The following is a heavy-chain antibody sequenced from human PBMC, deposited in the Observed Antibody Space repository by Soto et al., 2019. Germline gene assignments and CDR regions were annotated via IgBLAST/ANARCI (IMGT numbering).Heavy chain of an antibody. CDR2: IDHSDSYI. CDR1: GYTFTSYW. V-gene: IGHV5-10-1*01. Sequence: GESLKISCKASGYTFTSYWITWVRQMPGKGLEWIGRIDHSDSYINYSPSFKGHVIISADNSMSTAYLHMNSLKPSDTAMYYCAGVEASTAEYWGQGALVTVSS. J-gene: IGHJ4*02. CDR3: AGVEASTAEY.